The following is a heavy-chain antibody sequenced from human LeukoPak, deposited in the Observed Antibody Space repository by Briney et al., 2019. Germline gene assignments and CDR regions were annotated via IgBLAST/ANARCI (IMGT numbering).Heavy chain of an antibody. CDR1: GYSFTSYW. Sequence: GESLKISCKGSGYSFTSYWIGWVRQMPGKGLEWMGIIYPGDSDTRYSPSFQGQVTISADKSISTAYLQWSSLKASDTAMYYCARLAYYDSSGYYLYYYYGMDVWGQGTTVTVSS. D-gene: IGHD3-22*01. J-gene: IGHJ6*02. V-gene: IGHV5-51*01. CDR2: IYPGDSDT. CDR3: ARLAYYDSSGYYLYYYYGMDV.